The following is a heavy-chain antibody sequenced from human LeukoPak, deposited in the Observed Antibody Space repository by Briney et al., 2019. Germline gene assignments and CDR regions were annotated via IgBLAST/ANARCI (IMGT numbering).Heavy chain of an antibody. Sequence: GGCPRLSCAASRFAFSDYYMSWIRQAPGKGLEWVSYISRDVNTIYYADSVRGRFTVSRDNAKNSLYLQMNSLRAEDTALYYCARGAALDYWGQGTLVTVSS. CDR2: ISRDVNTI. CDR1: RFAFSDYY. J-gene: IGHJ4*02. CDR3: ARGAALDY. D-gene: IGHD6-6*01. V-gene: IGHV3-11*04.